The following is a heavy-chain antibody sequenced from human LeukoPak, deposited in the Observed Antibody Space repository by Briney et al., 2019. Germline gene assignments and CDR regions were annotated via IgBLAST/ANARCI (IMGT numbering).Heavy chain of an antibody. V-gene: IGHV1-18*01. Sequence: ASVKVSCKVSGYTFTSYGISWVRQAPGQGLEWMGWISAYNGNTNYAQKLQGRVTMTTDTSTSTAYMELRSLRSDDTAVYYCARESSEELWFGELLPFDPWGQGTLVTVSS. D-gene: IGHD3-10*01. CDR3: ARESSEELWFGELLPFDP. J-gene: IGHJ5*02. CDR2: ISAYNGNT. CDR1: GYTFTSYG.